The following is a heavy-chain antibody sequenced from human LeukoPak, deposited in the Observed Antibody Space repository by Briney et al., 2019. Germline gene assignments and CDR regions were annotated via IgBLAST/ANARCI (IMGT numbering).Heavy chain of an antibody. CDR3: ARAGGSRVSNAFDI. CDR1: GYTFTSYD. V-gene: IGHV1-8*01. D-gene: IGHD4-23*01. CDR2: MNPNSGNT. J-gene: IGHJ3*02. Sequence: ASVKVSCKASGYTFTSYDINWLRQATGQRLEWMGWMNPNSGNTGYAQKFQGRVTMTRNTSISTAYMELSSLRSEDTAVYYCARAGGSRVSNAFDIWGQGTMVTVSS.